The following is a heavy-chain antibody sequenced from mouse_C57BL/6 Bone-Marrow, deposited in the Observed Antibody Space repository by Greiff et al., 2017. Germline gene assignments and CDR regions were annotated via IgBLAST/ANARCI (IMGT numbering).Heavy chain of an antibody. V-gene: IGHV1-81*01. D-gene: IGHD3-2*02. Sequence: QVQLQQPGAELVKPGASVKLSCKASGYTFTSYGISWVKQRTGQGLEWIGEIYPRSGNTYYNEKFKGKAPLTADKSSSTAYMELRSLTSEDAAVYFCASDSSGYESYWGQGTTLTVSS. CDR1: GYTFTSYG. J-gene: IGHJ2*01. CDR2: IYPRSGNT. CDR3: ASDSSGYESY.